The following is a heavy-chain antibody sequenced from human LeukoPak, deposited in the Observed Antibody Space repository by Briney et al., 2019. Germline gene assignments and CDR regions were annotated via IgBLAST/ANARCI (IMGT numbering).Heavy chain of an antibody. CDR2: ISGSGGNT. CDR3: AKEVGAMALGD. V-gene: IGHV3-23*01. D-gene: IGHD1-26*01. CDR1: GFTFTSYG. J-gene: IGHJ4*02. Sequence: GGSLRLSCVASGFTFTSYGMSWVRQAPGKGLEWVSGISGSGGNTYYADSVKGRFTISRDNSKNTLHLQMNSLRDEDTAVYYCAKEVGAMALGDWGQGTLVTVSS.